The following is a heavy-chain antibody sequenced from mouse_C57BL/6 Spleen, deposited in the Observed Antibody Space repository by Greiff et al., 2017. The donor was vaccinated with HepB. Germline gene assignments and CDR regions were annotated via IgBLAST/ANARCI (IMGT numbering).Heavy chain of an antibody. V-gene: IGHV1-12*01. CDR1: GYTFTSYN. D-gene: IGHD1-1*01. CDR3: ARDYYGSSSYAMDY. Sequence: QVQLKQSGAELVRPGASVKMSCKASGYTFTSYNMHWVKQTPRQGLEWIGAIYPGNGDTSYNQKFKGKATLTVDKSSSTAYMQLSSLTSEDSAVYFCARDYYGSSSYAMDYWGQGTSVTVSS. CDR2: IYPGNGDT. J-gene: IGHJ4*01.